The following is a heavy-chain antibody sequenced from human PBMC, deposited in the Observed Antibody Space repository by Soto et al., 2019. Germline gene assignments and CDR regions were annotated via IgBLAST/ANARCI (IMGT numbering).Heavy chain of an antibody. CDR3: ARAPYSSSSFFFDY. CDR1: GYSFTAYF. V-gene: IGHV1-46*01. CDR2: VHPSGGNT. D-gene: IGHD6-6*01. J-gene: IGHJ4*02. Sequence: GASVKVSCKASGYSFTAYFMHWVRQAPGQGLEWMGIVHPSGGNTNYAQKFQGRVTMTWDTSTTTVYRELSSLRSDDTAVYYCARAPYSSSSFFFDYWGQGTPVTFSS.